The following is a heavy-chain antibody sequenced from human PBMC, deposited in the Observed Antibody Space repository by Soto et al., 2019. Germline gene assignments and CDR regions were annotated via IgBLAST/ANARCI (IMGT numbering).Heavy chain of an antibody. CDR1: GGSFSSYS. CDR3: ATGLALAYQLLFFDY. D-gene: IGHD3-10*01. J-gene: IGHJ4*02. V-gene: IGHV1-69*06. Sequence: QVQLVQSGAEVRKPGSSVKVSCKASGGSFSSYSISWVRQAPGQGLEWMGWIIPIFESTNYTQKFQGRVTFTADKSTSTAYVELSSLRSEDTAVYYCATGLALAYQLLFFDYWGQGTLVTVSS. CDR2: IIPIFEST.